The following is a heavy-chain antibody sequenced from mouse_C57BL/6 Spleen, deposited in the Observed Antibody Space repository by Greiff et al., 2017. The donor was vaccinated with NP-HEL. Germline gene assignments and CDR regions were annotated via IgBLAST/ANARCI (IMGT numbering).Heavy chain of an antibody. CDR3: ARETITTVVAKGFDY. CDR2: VYPYNGGT. CDR1: GFTFTDYY. J-gene: IGHJ2*01. Sequence: EVQLQQSGPVLVKPGPSVKISCKASGFTFTDYYMHWVKQSHGKSLEWIGLVYPYNGGTSYNQKFKGKATLTVDTSSSTAYMELNSLTSEDSAVYYCARETITTVVAKGFDYWGQGTTLTVSS. D-gene: IGHD1-1*01. V-gene: IGHV1-36*01.